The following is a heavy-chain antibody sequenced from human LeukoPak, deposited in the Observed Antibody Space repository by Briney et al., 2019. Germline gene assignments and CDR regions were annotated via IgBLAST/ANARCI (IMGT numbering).Heavy chain of an antibody. J-gene: IGHJ6*02. CDR1: GFIFSDYY. Sequence: GGSLRLSCAASGFIFSDYYMSWIRQAPGKGLEWVSYITSSGSTIYYADSVKGRFTISRDNAKNSLYLQMNSLRAEDTAVYYCARENWNGNYYYGMDVWGQGTTVTVSS. CDR3: ARENWNGNYYYGMDV. V-gene: IGHV3-11*01. D-gene: IGHD1-1*01. CDR2: ITSSGSTI.